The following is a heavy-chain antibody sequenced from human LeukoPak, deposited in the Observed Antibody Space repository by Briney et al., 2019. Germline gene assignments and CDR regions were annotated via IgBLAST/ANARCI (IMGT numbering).Heavy chain of an antibody. CDR3: ARDDYSGSWYKLDY. CDR2: IIPIFGTA. V-gene: IGHV1-69*05. D-gene: IGHD6-13*01. Sequence: ASVKASCKASGGTFSSYAISWVRQAPGQGLEWMGGIIPIFGTANYAQKFQRRVTITTDESTSTAYMELSSLRSEDTAVYYCARDDYSGSWYKLDYWGQGTLVTVSS. CDR1: GGTFSSYA. J-gene: IGHJ4*02.